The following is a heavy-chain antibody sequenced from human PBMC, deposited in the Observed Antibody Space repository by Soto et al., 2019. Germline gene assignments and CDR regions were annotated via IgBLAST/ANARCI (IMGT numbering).Heavy chain of an antibody. CDR3: ARLSGGSYYDSSGYYRRYNWFDP. CDR2: IYYSGST. CDR1: GGSISSYY. J-gene: IGHJ5*02. Sequence: LSLTCTVSGGSISSYYWSWIRQPPGKGLEWIGYIYYSGSTNYNPSLKSRVTISVDTSKNQFSLKLSSVTAADTAVYYCARLSGGSYYDSSGYYRRYNWFDPWDQGTLVTVSS. D-gene: IGHD3-22*01. V-gene: IGHV4-59*01.